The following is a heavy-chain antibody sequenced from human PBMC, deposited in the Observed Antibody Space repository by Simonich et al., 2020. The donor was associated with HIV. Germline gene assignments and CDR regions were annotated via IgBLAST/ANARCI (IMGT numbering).Heavy chain of an antibody. CDR2: IVGGSGHR. J-gene: IGHJ6*03. CDR1: GFTFTGSA. Sequence: QMQLVQSGPAVKKPGTSVKVSCKSSGFTFTGSALQWVRQARGQRLEWIGWIVGGSGHRGYAQKFQERVTSTRDMSTNTDYMEVSRLRSEGTAVYYCAEATNYYHDYYMDVWGKGTTVTVSS. CDR3: AEATNYYHDYYMDV. V-gene: IGHV1-58*01.